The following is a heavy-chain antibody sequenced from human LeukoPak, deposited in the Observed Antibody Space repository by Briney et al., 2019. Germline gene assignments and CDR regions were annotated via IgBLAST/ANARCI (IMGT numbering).Heavy chain of an antibody. Sequence: KPGGSLRPSCAASGFTFSSYSMNWVRQAPGKGLEWVSSISSSSSYIYYADSVKGRFTISRDNAKNSLYLQMNSLRAEDTAVYYCAREGAWGYYYDSSGYINAGYFDYWGQGTLVTVSS. V-gene: IGHV3-21*01. CDR3: AREGAWGYYYDSSGYINAGYFDY. CDR2: ISSSSSYI. D-gene: IGHD3-22*01. CDR1: GFTFSSYS. J-gene: IGHJ4*02.